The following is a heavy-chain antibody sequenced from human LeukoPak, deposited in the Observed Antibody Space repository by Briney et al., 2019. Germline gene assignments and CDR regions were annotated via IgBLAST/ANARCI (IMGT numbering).Heavy chain of an antibody. J-gene: IGHJ3*02. CDR2: INPNSGGT. CDR3: AGATFPYYYDSNGLNAFDI. CDR1: GYTFTGYY. D-gene: IGHD3-22*01. V-gene: IGHV1-2*02. Sequence: ASVKVSCKASGYTFTGYYMHWVRQAPGQGLEWMGWINPNSGGTNYAQNFQGRVTLTRDTSISIAYMELSRLRSDDMAVYYCAGATFPYYYDSNGLNAFDIWGQGTMVTVSS.